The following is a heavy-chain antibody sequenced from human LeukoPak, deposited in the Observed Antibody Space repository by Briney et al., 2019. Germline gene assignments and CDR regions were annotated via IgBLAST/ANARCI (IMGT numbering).Heavy chain of an antibody. CDR3: ARGTSSTLNGIDY. CDR2: IYHSGNT. Sequence: SETLSLTCAVSGDSVSSSYWWSWVRQPPGKGLEWIGEIYHSGNTNFNPSLKSRVTISIDKSKNQFSLKLSSVTAADTAVYYCARGTSSTLNGIDYWGQGALVTVSS. J-gene: IGHJ4*02. CDR1: GDSVSSSYW. D-gene: IGHD6-13*01. V-gene: IGHV4-4*02.